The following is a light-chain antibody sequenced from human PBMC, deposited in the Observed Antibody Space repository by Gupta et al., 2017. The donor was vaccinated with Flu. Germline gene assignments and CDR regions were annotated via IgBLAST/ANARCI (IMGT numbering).Light chain of an antibody. J-gene: IGLJ1*01. CDR3: SSYTSSSVYV. V-gene: IGLV2-14*01. CDR1: SSDVGGYNY. CDR2: EVS. Sequence: QSALTQPASVSGSPGQSITISCTGTSSDVGGYNYVSWYQQHPGKAPKLMIYEVSNRPSGVSNRFSGSKPGNTASLTISGRQAEDEADYYCSSYTSSSVYVFGTGTKVTVL.